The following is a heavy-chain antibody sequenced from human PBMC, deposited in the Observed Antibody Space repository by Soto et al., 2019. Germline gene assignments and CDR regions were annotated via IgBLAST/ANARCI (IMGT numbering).Heavy chain of an antibody. CDR3: ARSNYDILTGYPQPPDY. Sequence: GGSLRLSCAASGFTVSSNYMSWVRQAPGKGLEWVSVIYSGGSTYYADSVKGRFTISRDNSKNTLYLQMNSLRAEDTAVYYCARSNYDILTGYPQPPDYWGQGTLVTVSS. CDR2: IYSGGST. J-gene: IGHJ4*02. V-gene: IGHV3-66*01. CDR1: GFTVSSNY. D-gene: IGHD3-9*01.